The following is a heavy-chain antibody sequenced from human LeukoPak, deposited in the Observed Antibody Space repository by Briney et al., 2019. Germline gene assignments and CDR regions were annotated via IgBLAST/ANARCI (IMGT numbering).Heavy chain of an antibody. J-gene: IGHJ4*02. V-gene: IGHV3-30*02. D-gene: IGHD3-3*01. CDR2: IRYDGSNK. CDR3: ARTYYDFWSGYYKGAFDY. Sequence: GGSLRLSCAASGFTFSSYGMHWVRQAPGKGLEWVAFIRYDGSNKYYADSVKGRFAISRDNSKNTLYLQMNSLRAEDTAVYYCARTYYDFWSGYYKGAFDYWGQGTLVTVSS. CDR1: GFTFSSYG.